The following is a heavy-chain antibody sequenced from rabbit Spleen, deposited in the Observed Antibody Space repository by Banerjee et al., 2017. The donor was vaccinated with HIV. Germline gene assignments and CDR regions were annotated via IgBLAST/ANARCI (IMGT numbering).Heavy chain of an antibody. J-gene: IGHJ4*01. D-gene: IGHD6-1*01. CDR3: ARVDIGGSGYGYDL. Sequence: QEQLVESGGGLVQPGGSLKLSCTASGFSFSSSYYMCWVRQAPGKGLEWIGCIYAGSGSTYYASWAKGRFTISKTSSTTVTLQMTSLTAADTATYFCARVDIGGSGYGYDLWGPGTLVTVS. V-gene: IGHV1S45*01. CDR2: IYAGSGST. CDR1: GFSFSSSYY.